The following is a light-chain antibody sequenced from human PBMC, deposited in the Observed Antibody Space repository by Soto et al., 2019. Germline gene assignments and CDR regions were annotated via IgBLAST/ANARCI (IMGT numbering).Light chain of an antibody. CDR3: FSTAAGGTWL. V-gene: IGLV2-23*02. CDR1: TSDVGSDNR. Sequence: QSVLTQPASVSGSPGQSITISCTGTTSDVGSDNRVSWYQQYAGKAPRLMIYEVVKRPSGVFNRFSGSKSGNTASLTISGFESEDEADYYCFSTAAGGTWLFGGGTK. CDR2: EVV. J-gene: IGLJ2*01.